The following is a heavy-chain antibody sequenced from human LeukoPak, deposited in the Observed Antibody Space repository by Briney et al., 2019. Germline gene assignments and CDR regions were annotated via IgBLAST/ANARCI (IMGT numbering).Heavy chain of an antibody. CDR2: INHSGST. D-gene: IGHD3-22*01. Sequence: SETLSLTCTVSGGSISSSSYYWGWIRQPPGKGLEWIGEINHSGSTNYNPSLKSRVTISVDTSKNQFSLKLSSVTAADTAVYYCARGHGRSSGSLPSRFDYWGQGTLVTVSS. CDR3: ARGHGRSSGSLPSRFDY. J-gene: IGHJ4*02. V-gene: IGHV4-39*07. CDR1: GGSISSSSYY.